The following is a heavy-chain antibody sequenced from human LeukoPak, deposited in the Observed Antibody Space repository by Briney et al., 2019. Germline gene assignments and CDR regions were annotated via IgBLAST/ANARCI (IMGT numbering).Heavy chain of an antibody. CDR1: GFTPSSYW. D-gene: IGHD5-24*01. CDR2: INQDGHAQ. CDR3: ARTIEMATISYFDY. V-gene: IGHV3-7*01. J-gene: IGHJ4*02. Sequence: GGSLRLSCAASGFTPSSYWMTWVRQAPGKGLEWVANINQDGHAQYYVQSVRGRFTISRDNAKNSLYLQMNSLRAGDTAVYYCARTIEMATISYFDYWGQGTLVTVSS.